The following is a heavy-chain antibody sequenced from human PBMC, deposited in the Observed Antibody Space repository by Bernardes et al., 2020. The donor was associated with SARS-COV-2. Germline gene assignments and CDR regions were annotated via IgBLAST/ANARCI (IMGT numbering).Heavy chain of an antibody. CDR3: ARSVYYDSRDYRSDY. V-gene: IGHV3-33*01. CDR1: GFTFSNYG. D-gene: IGHD4-17*01. J-gene: IGHJ4*02. CDR2: IWYNGKNK. Sequence: GGSLRLSCAASGFTFSNYGFHWVRQTPGKGLDWVAIIWYNGKNKYYADSVKGRFTISRDNSRNTVYLEMNSLRAKDTGVYYCARSVYYDSRDYRSDYWGQGTLVTVSS.